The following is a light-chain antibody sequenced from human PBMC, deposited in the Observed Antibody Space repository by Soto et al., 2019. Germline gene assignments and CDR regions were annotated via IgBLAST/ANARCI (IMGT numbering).Light chain of an antibody. CDR3: AAWDDSLSVV. J-gene: IGLJ2*01. Sequence: QSVLTQPPSASGTPGQRVTISCSGSISNIGSNYVYWYQQLPGTAPKLIIYRNNQRPSGVPDRFSGSKSGTSASLAISGLRSEDEADYYCAAWDDSLSVVFGGGTKLTVL. V-gene: IGLV1-47*01. CDR2: RNN. CDR1: ISNIGSNY.